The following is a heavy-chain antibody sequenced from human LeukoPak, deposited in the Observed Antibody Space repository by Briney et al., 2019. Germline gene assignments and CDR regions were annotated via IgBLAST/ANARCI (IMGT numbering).Heavy chain of an antibody. CDR1: GVTFSSFA. D-gene: IGHD3-3*02. V-gene: IGHV3-23*01. CDR3: AKDKNRYGHESIIEH. CDR2: ISGSGGST. J-gene: IGHJ4*02. Sequence: GGSLRLSCEVSGVTFSSFAMSWVRQAPGRGLEWASGISGSGGSTYYADSVKGRFTISRDNSKNTLYLQMNSLRAGDTAVYFCAKDKNRYGHESIIEHGGKGTLDTFSS.